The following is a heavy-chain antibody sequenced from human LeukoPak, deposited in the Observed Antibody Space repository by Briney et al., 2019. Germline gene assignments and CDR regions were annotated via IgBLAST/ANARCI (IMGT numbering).Heavy chain of an antibody. Sequence: ASVKVSCKASGYTFTSYYMHWVRQAPGQGLEWMGIINPSGGSTSYAQKFQGRVTMTRDTSTSTVYMELSSLRSEDTAVYYCARDRRNYDFWSGYYRAGEYFDYWGQGTLVTVSS. CDR3: ARDRRNYDFWSGYYRAGEYFDY. CDR1: GYTFTSYY. J-gene: IGHJ4*02. V-gene: IGHV1-46*01. D-gene: IGHD3-3*01. CDR2: INPSGGST.